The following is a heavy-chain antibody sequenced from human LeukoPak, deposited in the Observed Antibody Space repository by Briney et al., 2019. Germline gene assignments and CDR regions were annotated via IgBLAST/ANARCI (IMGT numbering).Heavy chain of an antibody. CDR1: GFTFSIYS. D-gene: IGHD5-12*01. CDR3: ARGATDYFAMDV. CDR2: ITSSTSYI. Sequence: GGSLRLSCAASGFTFSIYSMNWVRQAPGKGLEWVSSITSSTSYIYYADSVKGRFTISRDNAKNSLYLQMNSLRAEDTAVYYCARGATDYFAMDVWGQGTTVTVSS. J-gene: IGHJ6*02. V-gene: IGHV3-21*06.